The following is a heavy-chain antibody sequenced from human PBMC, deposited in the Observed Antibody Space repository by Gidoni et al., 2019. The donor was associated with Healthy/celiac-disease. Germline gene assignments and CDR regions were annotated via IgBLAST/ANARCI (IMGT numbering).Heavy chain of an antibody. J-gene: IGHJ3*02. Sequence: EVQLVESGGGLVKPGGSLRLSCAASGFTSSSYSMNWVRQAPGKGLEWVSSISSSSGYIYYADSVKGRFTISRDNAKNSLYLQMNSLRAEDTAVYYCARGNVNWNLYFDIWGQGTMVTVSS. D-gene: IGHD1-7*01. CDR2: ISSSSGYI. V-gene: IGHV3-21*01. CDR1: GFTSSSYS. CDR3: ARGNVNWNLYFDI.